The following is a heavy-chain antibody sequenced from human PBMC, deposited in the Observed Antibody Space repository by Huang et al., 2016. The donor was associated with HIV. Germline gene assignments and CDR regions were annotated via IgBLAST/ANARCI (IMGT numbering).Heavy chain of an antibody. CDR1: GGSFNNFG. V-gene: IGHV1-69*12. J-gene: IGHJ3*01. Sequence: QVQLVQSGAEVRKPGSSAKVSCRASGGSFNNFGVNWVRQAPGQGLEWMGGISPRFGTRNDAQRFEDRVTITADETTGVVHLEVTSLRSDDTAVYFCAKRGGAWGSPYAFDLWGPGTMVTVSS. CDR2: ISPRFGTR. CDR3: AKRGGAWGSPYAFDL. D-gene: IGHD3-16*01.